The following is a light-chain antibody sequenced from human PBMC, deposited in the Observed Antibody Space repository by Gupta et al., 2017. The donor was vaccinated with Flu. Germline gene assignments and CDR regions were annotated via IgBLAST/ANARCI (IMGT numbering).Light chain of an antibody. CDR3: CSYAGTTRS. CDR2: EGK. CDR1: SGDIGSYNL. V-gene: IGLV2-23*01. Sequence: QSALHHPASVSGSPGQSIPISCTGTSGDIGSYNLVSGYHQHPGKAPKLIIYEGKKRPSGVSHRFSGSRSGNTASLTIAGLQAEDEADYHCCSYAGTTRSFGGGTTLTVL. J-gene: IGLJ3*02.